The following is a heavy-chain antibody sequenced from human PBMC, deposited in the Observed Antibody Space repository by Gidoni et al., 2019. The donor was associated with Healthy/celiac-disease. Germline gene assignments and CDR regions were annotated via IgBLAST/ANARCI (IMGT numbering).Heavy chain of an antibody. V-gene: IGHV3-11*04. D-gene: IGHD3-22*01. J-gene: IGHJ5*02. CDR3: AREEMIVVVSIPGWFDP. CDR2: ISSSGSTI. CDR1: GFTFSAYY. Sequence: QVQLVESGGGLVKPGRSLRLSCAASGFTFSAYYMSWIRQAPGKGLECVSYISSSGSTIYYADSVKGRFTISRDNAKNSLYLQMNSLRAEDTAVYYCAREEMIVVVSIPGWFDPWGQGTLVTVSS.